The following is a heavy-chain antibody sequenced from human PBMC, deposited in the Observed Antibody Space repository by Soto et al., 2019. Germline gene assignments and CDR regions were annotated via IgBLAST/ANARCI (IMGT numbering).Heavy chain of an antibody. J-gene: IGHJ6*02. CDR3: ATPGGSGWTLGYYYGMDV. V-gene: IGHV1-69*01. CDR2: IIPIFGTA. D-gene: IGHD6-19*01. Sequence: QVQLVQSGDEVKKPGSSVKVSCKASGGTFSSYAISWVRQAPGQGLEWMGGIIPIFGTANYAQKFQGRVTITADESTSTAYMELSSLRSEDTAVYYCATPGGSGWTLGYYYGMDVWGQGTTVTVSS. CDR1: GGTFSSYA.